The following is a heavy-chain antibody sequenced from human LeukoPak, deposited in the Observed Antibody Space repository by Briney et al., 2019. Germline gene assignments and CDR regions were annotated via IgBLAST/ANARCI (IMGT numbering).Heavy chain of an antibody. CDR1: EITLSSSE. D-gene: IGHD2-15*01. J-gene: IGHJ6*04. Sequence: GGSLRLSGAATEITLSSSEMSWFRKSPGKGLEWLSYISGSGNTICYADSVKGQFIISRDNAKNSLYLQMTSLRAEDTAVYYCARAPWWNGMDVWGKGTTVTVSS. CDR2: ISGSGNTI. V-gene: IGHV3-48*03. CDR3: ARAPWWNGMDV.